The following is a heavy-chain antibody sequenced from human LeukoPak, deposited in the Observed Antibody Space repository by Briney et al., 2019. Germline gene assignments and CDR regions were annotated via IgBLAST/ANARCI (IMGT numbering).Heavy chain of an antibody. CDR1: GGSISSEF. D-gene: IGHD3-9*01. J-gene: IGHJ5*02. Sequence: PSDTLSLTCTVSGGSISSEFGSWIRQPPGKGLEWIGYISYSGITNYNPSLKSRVTISVDTSKNQFSLKLSSVTAADTAVYYCARVETYDILTGYGPGFDPWGQGTLVTVSS. CDR3: ARVETYDILTGYGPGFDP. V-gene: IGHV4-59*07. CDR2: ISYSGIT.